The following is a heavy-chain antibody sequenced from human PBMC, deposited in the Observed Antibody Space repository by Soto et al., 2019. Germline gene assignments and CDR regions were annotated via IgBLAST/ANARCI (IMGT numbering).Heavy chain of an antibody. CDR3: ARENYGDYGGAFDI. Sequence: GGSLRLSCAASGFTFSSYDMHWVRQATGKGLEWVSAIGTAGDTYYPGSVKGRFTISRENAKNSLYLQMNSLRAGDTAVYYCARENYGDYGGAFDIWGQGTMVTVSS. D-gene: IGHD4-17*01. V-gene: IGHV3-13*01. CDR1: GFTFSSYD. CDR2: IGTAGDT. J-gene: IGHJ3*02.